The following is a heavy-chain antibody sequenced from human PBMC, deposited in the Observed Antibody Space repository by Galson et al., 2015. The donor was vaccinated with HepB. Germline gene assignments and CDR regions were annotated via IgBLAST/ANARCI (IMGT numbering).Heavy chain of an antibody. CDR3: ARGPIQLWLARNY. Sequence: SLRLSCAASGFTFSSYAMTWVRQAPGKGLEWVSTLSGSGGSTYYADSVKGRFTISRDNSKNTLYLQMNSLRAEDTAVYYCARGPIQLWLARNYWGQGTLVTVSS. J-gene: IGHJ4*02. CDR1: GFTFSSYA. D-gene: IGHD5-18*01. CDR2: LSGSGGST. V-gene: IGHV3-23*01.